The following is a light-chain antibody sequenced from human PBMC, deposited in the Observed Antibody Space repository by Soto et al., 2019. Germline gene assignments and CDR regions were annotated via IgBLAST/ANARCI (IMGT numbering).Light chain of an antibody. CDR1: SSDVGGYGY. Sequence: QSVLTQPRSVSGSPGQSATISCTGTSSDVGGYGYVSWFQQHPGKAPKLMIYDVTTRPSGIPDRFSGSKSASTASLTISGLQAEDEADYYCFSYAGDYTFVFGSGTKLTVL. CDR2: DVT. V-gene: IGLV2-11*01. J-gene: IGLJ1*01. CDR3: FSYAGDYTFV.